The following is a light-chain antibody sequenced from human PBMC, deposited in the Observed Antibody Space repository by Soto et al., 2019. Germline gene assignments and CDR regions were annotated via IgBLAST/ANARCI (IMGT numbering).Light chain of an antibody. V-gene: IGLV1-44*01. Sequence: QSVLTQPPSASGTPGQRITISCSGSSSNIGSNTINWYQQLPGTAPKLLIYSHNQRPSGVPDRFSGSKSGTSAPLAISGLQSEDETDYYCAAWDDSLNGWVFGGGTKLTVL. J-gene: IGLJ2*01. CDR3: AAWDDSLNGWV. CDR1: SSNIGSNT. CDR2: SHN.